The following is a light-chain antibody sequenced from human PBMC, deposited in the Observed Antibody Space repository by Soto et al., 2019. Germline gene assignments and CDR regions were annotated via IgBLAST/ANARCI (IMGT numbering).Light chain of an antibody. J-gene: IGKJ2*01. V-gene: IGKV3-20*01. CDR1: QSVDSTY. Sequence: EIVLTQSPGTLSLSPGERATLSCRASQSVDSTYLAWYQQKPDQSPRLLIYATSTRAAGIPDRFSGSGSGTDFPLTIRRLEPDDVAVYYCQQYDTSPPMYTFGQGTKVEIK. CDR2: ATS. CDR3: QQYDTSPPMYT.